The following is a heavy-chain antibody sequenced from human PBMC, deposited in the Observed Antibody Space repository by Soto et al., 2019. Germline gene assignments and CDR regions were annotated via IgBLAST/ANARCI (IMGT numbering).Heavy chain of an antibody. CDR1: GGTFSSYA. CDR2: IIPIFGTA. CDR3: ARGPVTMVRGAWFDP. Sequence: SVKVSCKASGGTFSSYAISWVRQAPGQGLEWMGGIIPIFGTANYAQKFQGRVTITADESTSTAYMELSSLRSEDTAVYYCARGPVTMVRGAWFDPWGQGTLVTVSS. D-gene: IGHD3-10*01. J-gene: IGHJ5*02. V-gene: IGHV1-69*13.